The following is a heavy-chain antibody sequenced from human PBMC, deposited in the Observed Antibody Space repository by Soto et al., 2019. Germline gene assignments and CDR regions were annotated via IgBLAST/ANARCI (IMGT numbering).Heavy chain of an antibody. V-gene: IGHV3-30*18. CDR1: GFTFSSYG. CDR3: AKPTRGSSGWFVDY. D-gene: IGHD6-19*01. J-gene: IGHJ4*02. Sequence: QVQLVESGGGVVQPGRSLRLSCAASGFTFSSYGMHWVRQAPGKGLEWVAVISYDGSNKYYADSVKGRFTISRDNSKNKLYLQMNSLRAEDTAVYYCAKPTRGSSGWFVDYWGQGTLVTVSS. CDR2: ISYDGSNK.